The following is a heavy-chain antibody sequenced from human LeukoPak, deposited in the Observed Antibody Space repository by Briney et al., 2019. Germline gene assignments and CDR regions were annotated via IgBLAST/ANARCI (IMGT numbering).Heavy chain of an antibody. Sequence: SETLSLTCSVSGGSITRTSYYWGWIRQPPGKGLEWIGSIYFSGSAFYKPSLKSRVTISVDTSKNQFSLKLSSVTAADTAFYYCARHSGGTRPNFDYWGQGTLVTVSS. J-gene: IGHJ4*02. CDR1: GGSITRTSYY. CDR2: IYFSGSA. V-gene: IGHV4-39*01. D-gene: IGHD6-19*01. CDR3: ARHSGGTRPNFDY.